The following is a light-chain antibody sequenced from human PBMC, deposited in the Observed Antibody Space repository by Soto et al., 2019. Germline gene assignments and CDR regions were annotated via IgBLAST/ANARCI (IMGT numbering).Light chain of an antibody. J-gene: IGKJ5*01. Sequence: EIVLTQSPATLSVSPGERASLSCRASQTVGSNLAWYQQKPGQTPRLLIYGASTRAAGIAARFSGSGSGTDFTLTISSLQSEDFAVYYCHQYNNWPITFGQGTRLEIK. CDR1: QTVGSN. V-gene: IGKV3-15*01. CDR3: HQYNNWPIT. CDR2: GAS.